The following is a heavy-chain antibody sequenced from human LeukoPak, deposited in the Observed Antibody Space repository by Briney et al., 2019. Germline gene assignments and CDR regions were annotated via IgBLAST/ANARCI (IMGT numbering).Heavy chain of an antibody. Sequence: PSETLSLTCAVYGGSFSGYYWSWIRQPPGKGLEWIGYIYHSGSTYYNPSLKSRVTISVDRSKNQFSLKLSSVTAADTAVYYCARDLNSSSWFDPWGQGTLVTVSS. CDR2: IYHSGST. J-gene: IGHJ5*02. CDR1: GGSFSGYY. V-gene: IGHV4-34*01. D-gene: IGHD6-6*01. CDR3: ARDLNSSSWFDP.